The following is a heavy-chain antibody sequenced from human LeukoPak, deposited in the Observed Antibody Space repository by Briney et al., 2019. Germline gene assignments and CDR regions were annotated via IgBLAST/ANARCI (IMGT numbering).Heavy chain of an antibody. CDR3: ARQGDYVAFDI. CDR1: GGSISSSSYY. Sequence: SETLSLTCTVSGGSISSSSYYWGWIRQPPGKGLEWIGSIYYSGSTYYNPSLRSRVTISVDTSKNQFSLKLSSVTAADTAVYYCARQGDYVAFDIWGQGTMVTVSS. CDR2: IYYSGST. D-gene: IGHD4-17*01. V-gene: IGHV4-39*01. J-gene: IGHJ3*02.